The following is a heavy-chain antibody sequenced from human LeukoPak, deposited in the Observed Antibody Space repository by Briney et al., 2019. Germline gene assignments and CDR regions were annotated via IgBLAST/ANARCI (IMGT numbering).Heavy chain of an antibody. J-gene: IGHJ5*02. D-gene: IGHD3-16*01. CDR1: GGSFSSYY. Sequence: SETLSLTCAVYGGSFSSYYWSWIRQPPGEGLEWIGEINHSGNTYYNPTLKSRVTISVDTSKNQFSLELNSVTAADTAVYYCARHYGPWGQGTLVTVSS. CDR2: INHSGNT. V-gene: IGHV4-34*01. CDR3: ARHYGP.